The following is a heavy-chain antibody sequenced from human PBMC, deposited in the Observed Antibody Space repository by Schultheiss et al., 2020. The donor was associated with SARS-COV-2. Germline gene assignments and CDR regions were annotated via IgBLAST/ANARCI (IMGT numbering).Heavy chain of an antibody. CDR3: ARGSSWGFDY. CDR2: IYSGGST. D-gene: IGHD7-27*01. CDR1: GFTVSSNY. J-gene: IGHJ4*02. V-gene: IGHV3-66*01. Sequence: GGSLRLSCAASGFTVSSNYMSWVRQAPGKGLEWVSFIYSGGSTYYADSVKGRFTISRDNSKNTLYLQVNSVRVEDTGVYYCARGSSWGFDYWGQGTLVTVSS.